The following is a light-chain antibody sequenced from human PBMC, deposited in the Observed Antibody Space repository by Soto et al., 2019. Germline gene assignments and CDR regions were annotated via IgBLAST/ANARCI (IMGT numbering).Light chain of an antibody. V-gene: IGKV3D-15*01. CDR1: QSVNIN. CDR2: GAS. CDR3: QQYKDWPPLT. Sequence: EIAMTQSPVTLSASPGERVTLSCRASQSVNINLAWYQQRPGQAPRVLIYGASNRASGIPDRFSGSGSGTDFTLTISSLEPDDFAPDYWQQYKDWPPLTFGGGTRVEIK. J-gene: IGKJ4*01.